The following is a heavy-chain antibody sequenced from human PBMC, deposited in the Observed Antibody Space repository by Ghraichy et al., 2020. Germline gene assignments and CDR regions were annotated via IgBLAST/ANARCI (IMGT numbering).Heavy chain of an antibody. V-gene: IGHV3-48*03. CDR3: ARGDGYGSLFYFDY. J-gene: IGHJ4*02. D-gene: IGHD3-10*01. CDR2: IDGGGTTI. CDR1: GFSFSQYE. Sequence: GGSLRLSCAASGFSFSQYEMVWVRQAPGKGLEWLAYIDGGGTTIFYADSVKGRFTIARDNTKKSVYLQMSSLRPEDAAIYYCARGDGYGSLFYFDYWGQGFRVSVSS.